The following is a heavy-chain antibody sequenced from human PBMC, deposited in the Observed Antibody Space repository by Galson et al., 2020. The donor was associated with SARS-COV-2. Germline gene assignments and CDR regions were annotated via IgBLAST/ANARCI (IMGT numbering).Heavy chain of an antibody. CDR1: GFSFSIFA. Sequence: GESLKISCAGSGFSFSIFALNWVRQAPGKGLEWVAVISDSGDSTNYADSVKDRFSVYRDNSKSTVFLQMNSLGAEDTAVYYCAKDLYDSSGYYPGAFDIWSQGTTVTVSS. CDR3: AKDLYDSSGYYPGAFDI. CDR2: ISDSGDST. V-gene: IGHV3-23*01. J-gene: IGHJ3*02. D-gene: IGHD3-3*01.